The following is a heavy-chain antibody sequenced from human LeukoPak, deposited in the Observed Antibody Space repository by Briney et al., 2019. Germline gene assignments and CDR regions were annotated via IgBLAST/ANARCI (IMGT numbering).Heavy chain of an antibody. J-gene: IGHJ6*02. CDR1: GYTFPSYD. Sequence: ASVKVSCKASGYTFPSYDMNGVRQPSGQGREWVGWQNPNSGNTGYAQKFQGRVTMTRNTSMSTAYMELSSLRSEDTAVYYCARTYARPGYYYYGMDVWGQGTSVTVSS. CDR2: QNPNSGNT. V-gene: IGHV1-8*01. D-gene: IGHD1-14*01. CDR3: ARTYARPGYYYYGMDV.